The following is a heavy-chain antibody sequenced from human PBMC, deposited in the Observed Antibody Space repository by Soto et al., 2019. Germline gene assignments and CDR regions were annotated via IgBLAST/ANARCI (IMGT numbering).Heavy chain of an antibody. CDR2: IYYSGST. J-gene: IGHJ6*02. Sequence: PSETLSLTCTVSGGSISSYYWSWIRQLPGKGLEWIGYIYYSGSTNYNPSLKSRVTISIDTSKNQLSLKVGSVTAADTAVYYCASSSLYGMDVWGQGTTVTVSS. CDR1: GGSISSYY. V-gene: IGHV4-59*08. CDR3: ASSSLYGMDV.